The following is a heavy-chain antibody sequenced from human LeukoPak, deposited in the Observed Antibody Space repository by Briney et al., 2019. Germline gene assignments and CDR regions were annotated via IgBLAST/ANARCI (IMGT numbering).Heavy chain of an antibody. CDR1: GFTFSSYS. D-gene: IGHD6-19*01. V-gene: IGHV3-21*01. J-gene: IGHJ6*03. CDR3: ARNEHGGSGWYRFSYYYMDV. CDR2: ISSSSSYI. Sequence: PGGSLRLSCAASGFTFSSYSMNWVRQAPGKGLEWVSSISSSSSYIYYADSVKGRFTISRDNAKNSLYLQMNSLRAEDTAVYYCARNEHGGSGWYRFSYYYMDVWGKGTTVTVSS.